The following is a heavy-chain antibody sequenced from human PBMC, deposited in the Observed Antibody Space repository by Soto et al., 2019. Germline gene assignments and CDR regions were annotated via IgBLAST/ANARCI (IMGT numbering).Heavy chain of an antibody. CDR3: AREGAVIAAAGSWFDP. CDR1: GGSFSGYY. CDR2: INHSGST. D-gene: IGHD6-13*01. Sequence: SEILSLTCAVYGGSFSGYYWSWIRQPPGKGLEWIGEINHSGSTNYNPSLKSRVTISVDTSKNQFSLKLSSVTAADTAVYYCAREGAVIAAAGSWFDPWGQGTLVTVSS. V-gene: IGHV4-34*01. J-gene: IGHJ5*02.